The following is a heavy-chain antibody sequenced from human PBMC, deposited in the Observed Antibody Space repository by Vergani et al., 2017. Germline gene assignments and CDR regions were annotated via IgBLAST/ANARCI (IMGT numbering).Heavy chain of an antibody. CDR2: ISWNSGSI. CDR3: AKDPGA. CDR1: GFTFDDYA. V-gene: IGHV3-9*01. D-gene: IGHD3-10*01. J-gene: IGHJ4*02. Sequence: EVQLVESGGGLVQPGRSLRLSCAASGFTFDDYAMHWVRQAPGKGLEWVSGISWNSGSIGYADSVKGRFTISRDNAKNSLYLQMNSLRAEDTALYYCAKDPGARGQGTLVTVSS.